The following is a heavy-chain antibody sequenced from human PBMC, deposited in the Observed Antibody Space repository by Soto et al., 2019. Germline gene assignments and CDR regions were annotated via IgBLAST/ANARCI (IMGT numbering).Heavy chain of an antibody. CDR3: STVSFGESFGAYYYYGMDV. D-gene: IGHD3-10*01. CDR2: IKSKTDGGTT. V-gene: IGHV3-15*07. CDR1: GFTFSNAW. Sequence: EVQLVESGGGLVKPGGSLRLSCAASGFTFSNAWMNWVRQAPGKGLEWVGRIKSKTDGGTTDYAAPVKGRFTISRDDSKNTLYLQMNSLKTEDTAVYYCSTVSFGESFGAYYYYGMDVWGQGTTVTVSS. J-gene: IGHJ6*02.